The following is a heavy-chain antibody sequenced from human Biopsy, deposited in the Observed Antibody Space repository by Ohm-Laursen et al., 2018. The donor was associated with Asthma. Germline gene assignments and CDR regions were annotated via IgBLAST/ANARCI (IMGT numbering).Heavy chain of an antibody. CDR2: INYSGST. Sequence: TLSLTWTVSGGSVSSGPYYWSWVRQHPGKGLEWIGYINYSGSTFYSPSLESRVTVSVDTSKNQFSLKLSSVTAADTAVYYCARDLSGYCTSSACYGFDSWGQGTLVTVSS. V-gene: IGHV4-31*02. D-gene: IGHD2-8*01. CDR1: GGSVSSGPYY. J-gene: IGHJ5*01. CDR3: ARDLSGYCTSSACYGFDS.